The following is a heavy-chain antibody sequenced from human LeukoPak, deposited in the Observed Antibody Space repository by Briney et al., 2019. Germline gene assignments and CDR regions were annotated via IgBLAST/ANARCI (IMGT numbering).Heavy chain of an antibody. J-gene: IGHJ4*02. CDR1: GGSFSGYY. Sequence: PSETLSLTCAVYGGSFSGYYWSWIRQPPGKGLEWIGEINHSGSTNYNPSLKSRVTISVDTSKNQFSLKLSSVTAADTAVYYCARGGGMATTPVDYWGQGTLVTVSS. CDR3: ARGGGMATTPVDY. CDR2: INHSGST. V-gene: IGHV4-34*01. D-gene: IGHD5-24*01.